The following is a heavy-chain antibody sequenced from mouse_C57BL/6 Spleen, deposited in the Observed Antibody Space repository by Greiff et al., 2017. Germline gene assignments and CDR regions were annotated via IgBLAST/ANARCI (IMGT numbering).Heavy chain of an antibody. CDR2: IDPSDSYT. J-gene: IGHJ3*01. CDR3: AIYYGNFAY. V-gene: IGHV1-69*01. D-gene: IGHD2-1*01. CDR1: GYTFTSYW. Sequence: QVQLQQPGAELVMPGASVKLSCKASGYTFTSYWMHWVKQRPGQGLEWIGEIDPSDSYTNYNQKFKGKSTLTVDKSSSTAYMQLSSLTSEDSAIYYCAIYYGNFAYWGQGTLVTVSA.